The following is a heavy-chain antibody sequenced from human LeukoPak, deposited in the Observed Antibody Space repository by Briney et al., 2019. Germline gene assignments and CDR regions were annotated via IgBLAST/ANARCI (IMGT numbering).Heavy chain of an antibody. V-gene: IGHV3-23*01. CDR3: AKVFQRPSPPSAFDI. J-gene: IGHJ3*02. D-gene: IGHD3-3*01. CDR1: GFTFSSYA. CDR2: ISGSGGST. Sequence: GGSLRLSCAASGFTFSSYAMSWVRQAPGKGLEWVSAISGSGGSTYYADSVKGRFTISRDNSKNTLYLQMYSLRAEDTAVYYCAKVFQRPSPPSAFDIWGQGTMVTVFS.